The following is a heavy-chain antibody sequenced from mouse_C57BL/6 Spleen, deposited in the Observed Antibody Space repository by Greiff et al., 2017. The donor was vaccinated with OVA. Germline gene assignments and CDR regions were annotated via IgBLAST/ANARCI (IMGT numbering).Heavy chain of an antibody. D-gene: IGHD4-1*01. CDR2: IDPETGGT. J-gene: IGHJ3*01. CDR1: GYTFTDYE. V-gene: IGHV1-15*01. Sequence: QVQLQQSGAELVRPGASVTLSCKASGYTFTDYEMHWVKQTPVHGLEWIGAIDPETGGTAYNQKFKGKAILTADKSSSTAYMELRSLTSEDSAVYYCTRDNWDWFAYWGQGTLVTVSA. CDR3: TRDNWDWFAY.